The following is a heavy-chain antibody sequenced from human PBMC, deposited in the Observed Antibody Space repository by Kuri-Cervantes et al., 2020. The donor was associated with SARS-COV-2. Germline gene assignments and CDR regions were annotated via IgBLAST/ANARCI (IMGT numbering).Heavy chain of an antibody. CDR3: ASFFQEEYAFDI. D-gene: IGHD2/OR15-2a*01. J-gene: IGHJ3*02. Sequence: GESLKISCAASGFTVSSRYMTWVRQAPGKGLEWVSTIYTGGTTDYADSVKGRFTISRDNAKNSLYLQMNSLRAEDTAVYYCASFFQEEYAFDIWGQGTMVTVSS. V-gene: IGHV3-66*01. CDR1: GFTVSSRY. CDR2: IYTGGTT.